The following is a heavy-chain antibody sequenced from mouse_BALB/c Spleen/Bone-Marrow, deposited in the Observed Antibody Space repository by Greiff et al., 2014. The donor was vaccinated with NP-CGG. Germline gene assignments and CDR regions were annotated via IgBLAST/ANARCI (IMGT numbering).Heavy chain of an antibody. V-gene: IGHV1-76*01. Sequence: VQLQQFGAELVRPGASVKLSCKTSGYIFTSYWIHWVKQRSGQGLEWIARIYPGSGSTYYNEKFEGKATLTADKSSSTAYMQLSSLKSEDSAVYFCASGVTTGWFVYWGQGTLVTVSA. D-gene: IGHD2-2*01. J-gene: IGHJ3*01. CDR1: GYIFTSYW. CDR3: ASGVTTGWFVY. CDR2: IYPGSGST.